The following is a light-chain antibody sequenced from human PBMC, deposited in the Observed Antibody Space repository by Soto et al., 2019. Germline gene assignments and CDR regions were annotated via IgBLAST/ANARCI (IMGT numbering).Light chain of an antibody. CDR1: QNIDSR. CDR2: DAS. J-gene: IGKJ3*01. V-gene: IGKV1-5*01. CDR3: QQYNSFSLFT. Sequence: DIQMAQSPSTLSASVGDRVTITCRASQNIDSRLAWYQQKPGKAPQLLVYDASTLERGVTSTFSGSGSGTDFNLTISSLQPEDFATYYYQQYNSFSLFTFGHGTKVETK.